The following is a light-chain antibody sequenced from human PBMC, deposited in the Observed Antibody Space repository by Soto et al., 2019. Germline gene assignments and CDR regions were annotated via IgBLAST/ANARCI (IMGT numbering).Light chain of an antibody. Sequence: QSVLTQPPSVSAAPGQKVTISCSGSSSNIGNNYVSWYQQLPGTAPKLVIYDNYQRPSGIPDRFSGSKSGTSATLGITGLQTGDEADYYCGTWDTSLSAVVFGGGTKLTVL. CDR2: DNY. CDR1: SSNIGNNY. J-gene: IGLJ3*02. V-gene: IGLV1-51*01. CDR3: GTWDTSLSAVV.